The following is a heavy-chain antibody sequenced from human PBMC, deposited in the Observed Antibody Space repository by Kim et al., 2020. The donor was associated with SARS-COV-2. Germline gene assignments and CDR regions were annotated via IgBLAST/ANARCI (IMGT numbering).Heavy chain of an antibody. CDR2: IYSGGST. D-gene: IGHD3-3*01. V-gene: IGHV3-53*01. J-gene: IGHJ6*04. CDR1: GFTVSSNS. Sequence: GGSLRLSCAASGFTVSSNSMSWVRQAPGKGLEWVSVIYSGGSTYYADSVKGRFTIFRDNSKNTLYLQMNSLRAEDTAVYYCARGARFLYGMDLWGEGTTVTVSS. CDR3: ARGARFLYGMDL.